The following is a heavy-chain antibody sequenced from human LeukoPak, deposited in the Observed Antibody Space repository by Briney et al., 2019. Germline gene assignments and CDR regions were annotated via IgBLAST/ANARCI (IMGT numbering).Heavy chain of an antibody. V-gene: IGHV3-66*01. Sequence: GGSLRLSCAASGFTVSSNYMSWVRQAPGKGLEWVSVIYSGGSTYYADSVKGRFTISRDNSKNTLYLQMNSLRAEDTAVYYCARDRYSGSPGHGMDVWGQGTTVTVS. CDR3: ARDRYSGSPGHGMDV. CDR1: GFTVSSNY. D-gene: IGHD1-26*01. CDR2: IYSGGST. J-gene: IGHJ6*02.